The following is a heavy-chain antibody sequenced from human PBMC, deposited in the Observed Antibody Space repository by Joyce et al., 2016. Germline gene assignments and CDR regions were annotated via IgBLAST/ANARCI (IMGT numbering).Heavy chain of an antibody. Sequence: QVQLQQWGAGLLKPSESLSLSCAVYGVSFSGYYWSWIRQPPGKGLEWMGDISHTGITKYNRSLKSRVTISVDTSKNQFSLNLSSVTAADTAVYYCVRGRSPRRVATSLGRTGGYIDYWGQGSLVTVSS. D-gene: IGHD5-12*01. V-gene: IGHV4-34*01. CDR2: ISHTGIT. J-gene: IGHJ4*02. CDR1: GVSFSGYY. CDR3: VRGRSPRRVATSLGRTGGYIDY.